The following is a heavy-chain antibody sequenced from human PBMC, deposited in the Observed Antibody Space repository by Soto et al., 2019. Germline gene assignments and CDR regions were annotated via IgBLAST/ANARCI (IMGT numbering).Heavy chain of an antibody. CDR3: AKDRRYCSSSRCYPPPTNYFDY. V-gene: IGHV3-23*01. CDR2: ISGSGGST. Sequence: EVQLLESGGGLVQPGGSLRLSCAASGFTFSSYAMSWVRQAPGKGLEWVSAISGSGGSTYYADSVKGRFTISRDNSKNTLYLQMNSLRAEDTAVYFCAKDRRYCSSSRCYPPPTNYFDYWGQGTLVTVSS. CDR1: GFTFSSYA. J-gene: IGHJ4*02. D-gene: IGHD2-2*01.